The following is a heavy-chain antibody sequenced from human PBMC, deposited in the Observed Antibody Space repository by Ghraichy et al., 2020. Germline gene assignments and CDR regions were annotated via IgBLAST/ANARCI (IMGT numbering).Heavy chain of an antibody. V-gene: IGHV3-30*02. CDR3: ARGENLGGFLINL. D-gene: IGHD1-26*01. CDR1: GFTFSNYA. J-gene: IGHJ5*02. CDR2: IRGDGSNE. Sequence: GSLRLTCVASGFTFSNYAIHWVRRAPGKGLEWVAIIRGDGSNEKYAPSVEGRFTVSRDNSKNLVSLQMNTLRAEDSAVYYCARGENLGGFLINLWGQGTLVTVSS.